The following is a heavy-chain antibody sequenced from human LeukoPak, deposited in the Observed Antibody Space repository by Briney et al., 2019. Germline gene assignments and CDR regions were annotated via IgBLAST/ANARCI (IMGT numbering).Heavy chain of an antibody. Sequence: GGSLRLSCTASGFTFGDYAMSWVRQAPGKGLEWVGFIRYKAYGGTTEYAASVKGRFTISRDDSKSIAYLQMNSLKTEDTAVYYCTRDPYHGMDIWSQGTTVTVSS. CDR1: GFTFGDYA. V-gene: IGHV3-49*04. CDR2: IRYKAYGGTT. CDR3: TRDPYHGMDI. J-gene: IGHJ6*02.